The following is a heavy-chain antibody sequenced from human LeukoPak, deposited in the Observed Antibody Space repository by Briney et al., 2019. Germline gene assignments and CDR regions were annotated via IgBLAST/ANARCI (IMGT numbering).Heavy chain of an antibody. CDR3: ARIGYSSTFDY. Sequence: ASVKVSCKASGYTFTGYYLHWVRQAPGQGLEWMGWINTNTGDTNYAQKFQGKFTMTRDTSITIVYMELSGLAFDDTAVYFCARIGYSSTFDYWGQGTLVTVSS. V-gene: IGHV1-2*02. CDR1: GYTFTGYY. D-gene: IGHD6-19*01. J-gene: IGHJ4*02. CDR2: INTNTGDT.